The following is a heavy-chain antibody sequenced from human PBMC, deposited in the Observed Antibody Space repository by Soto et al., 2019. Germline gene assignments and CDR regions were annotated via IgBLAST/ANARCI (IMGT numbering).Heavy chain of an antibody. CDR2: ISAYNGNT. V-gene: IGHV1-18*01. J-gene: IGHJ6*03. CDR1: GFTLSSYG. Sequence: GSVKGSCKGSGFTLSSYGISWVRQAPGQGLEWMGWISAYNGNTNYAQKLQGRVSMTTDTSTSTAYMELRSLRSDDTAVYYCARVVPAATYNYYYMDVWGKGTTVTVSS. CDR3: ARVVPAATYNYYYMDV. D-gene: IGHD2-2*01.